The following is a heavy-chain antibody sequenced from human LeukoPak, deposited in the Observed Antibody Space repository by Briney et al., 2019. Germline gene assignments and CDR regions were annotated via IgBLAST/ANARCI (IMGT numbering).Heavy chain of an antibody. J-gene: IGHJ4*02. CDR2: IYYSGST. Sequence: SETLSLTCTVSGGSVSGYYWSWIRQPPGKGLEWIGYIYYSGSTYYNPSLKSRVTISVDTSKNQFSLKLSSVTAADTAVYYCARDIINLGEFDYYDSSGYYQLLDYWGQGTLVNGSS. CDR1: GGSVSGYY. CDR3: ARDIINLGEFDYYDSSGYYQLLDY. V-gene: IGHV4-59*02. D-gene: IGHD3-22*01.